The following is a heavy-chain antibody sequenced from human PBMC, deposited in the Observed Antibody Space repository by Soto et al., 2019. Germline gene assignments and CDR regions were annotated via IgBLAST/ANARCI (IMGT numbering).Heavy chain of an antibody. V-gene: IGHV3-23*01. CDR3: EKDSYIAVAHFDY. CDR1: GFTFSSYA. D-gene: IGHD6-19*01. Sequence: GGSLRLSCAASGFTFSSYAMSWVRQAPGKGLEWVSAISGSGGSTYYADSVKGRFTISRDNSKNTLYLQMNSLRAEDTAVYYCEKDSYIAVAHFDYWGQGTLVTVSS. CDR2: ISGSGGST. J-gene: IGHJ4*02.